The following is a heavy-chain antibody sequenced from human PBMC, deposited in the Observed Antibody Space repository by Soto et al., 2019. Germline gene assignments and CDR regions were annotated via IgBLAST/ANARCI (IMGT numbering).Heavy chain of an antibody. CDR1: GYAFTSYG. D-gene: IGHD4-4*01. V-gene: IGHV1-18*01. CDR3: ARGHPYSNYDMDV. J-gene: IGHJ6*02. Sequence: ASVKVSCKDSGYAFTSYGISWLRQAPGQGLEWMGWISAYNGNTNYAQKLQGRVTMTTDTSTSTAYMELSSLRSEDTAVYYCARGHPYSNYDMDVWGQGTTVTVSS. CDR2: ISAYNGNT.